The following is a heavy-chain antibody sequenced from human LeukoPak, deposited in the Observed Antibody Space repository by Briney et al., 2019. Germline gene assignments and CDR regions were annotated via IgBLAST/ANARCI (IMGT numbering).Heavy chain of an antibody. J-gene: IGHJ6*03. D-gene: IGHD4-17*01. Sequence: SVKVSCKASGGTFSSYAISWVRQAPGQGLEWMGRIIPIFGTANYAQKFQGRVTITTDESTSTAYMELSSLRSEDTAVYYCARRDYGDYAGDYYYYMDVWGKGTTVTVSS. CDR1: GGTFSSYA. V-gene: IGHV1-69*05. CDR3: ARRDYGDYAGDYYYYMDV. CDR2: IIPIFGTA.